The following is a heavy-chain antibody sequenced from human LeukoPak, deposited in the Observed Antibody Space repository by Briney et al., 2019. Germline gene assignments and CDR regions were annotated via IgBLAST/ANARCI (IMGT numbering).Heavy chain of an antibody. V-gene: IGHV3-20*04. CDR2: INGNGGSR. J-gene: IGHJ4*02. CDR1: GFIFEEYG. Sequence: PGGSLRPSCAASGFIFEEYGMTWVRQAPGKGLEWVSGINGNGGSRGYAASVKGRFTISRDNAKNSLYLQMNSLRAEDTALYYCARDDYGSGSWNDYWGQGTLVTVSS. D-gene: IGHD3-10*01. CDR3: ARDDYGSGSWNDY.